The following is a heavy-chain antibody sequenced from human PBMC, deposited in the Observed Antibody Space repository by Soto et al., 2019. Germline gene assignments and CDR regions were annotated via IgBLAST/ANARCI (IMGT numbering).Heavy chain of an antibody. Sequence: QVQLQESGPGLVKPSQTLSLTCTVSGGSISSGGYYWSWIRQHPGKGLEWIGPIYYSGSTYYNPSLNSRVTISVDTSKTQFSLMLSSVTAADTAVYYSAIGGSSRPYFDDWGQGTLVTVSS. V-gene: IGHV4-31*03. J-gene: IGHJ4*02. CDR2: IYYSGST. CDR1: GGSISSGGYY. D-gene: IGHD6-13*01. CDR3: AIGGSSRPYFDD.